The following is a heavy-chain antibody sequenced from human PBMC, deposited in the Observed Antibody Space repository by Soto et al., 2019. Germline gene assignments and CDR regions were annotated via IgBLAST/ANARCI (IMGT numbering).Heavy chain of an antibody. J-gene: IGHJ5*02. CDR2: IYPGDSDT. Sequence: GESLKISCKGSGYSFTSYWIGWVRQMPGKGLEWMRIIYPGDSDTRYSPSFQGQVTISADKSISTAYLQWSSLKASDTAVYYCARDALSGYSYGYEHWFVPWGQGTLVTVSS. D-gene: IGHD5-18*01. CDR1: GYSFTSYW. CDR3: ARDALSGYSYGYEHWFVP. V-gene: IGHV5-51*01.